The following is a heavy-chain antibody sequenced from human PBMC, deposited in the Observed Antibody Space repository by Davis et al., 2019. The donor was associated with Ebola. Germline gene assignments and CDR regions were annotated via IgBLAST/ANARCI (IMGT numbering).Heavy chain of an antibody. D-gene: IGHD3-3*01. J-gene: IGHJ6*02. CDR3: AREKQSIFGVVIKPNYYYYYGMDV. CDR1: GYTFTSYG. CDR2: ISAYNGNT. Sequence: ASVKVSCKASGYTFTSYGISWVRQAPGQGLEWMGWISAYNGNTNYAQKLQGRVTMTTDTSTSTAYMELRSLRSDDTAVYYCAREKQSIFGVVIKPNYYYYYGMDVWGQGTTVTVSS. V-gene: IGHV1-18*01.